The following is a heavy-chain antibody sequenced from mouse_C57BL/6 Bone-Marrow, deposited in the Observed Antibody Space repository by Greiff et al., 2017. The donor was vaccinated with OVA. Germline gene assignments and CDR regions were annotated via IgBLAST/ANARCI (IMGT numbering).Heavy chain of an antibody. CDR3: AREEYGSSYGYFDV. V-gene: IGHV1-69*01. D-gene: IGHD1-1*01. J-gene: IGHJ1*03. CDR2: IDPSDSYT. CDR1: GYTFTSYW. Sequence: VQLQQPGAELVMPGASVKLSCKASGYTFTSYWMHWVKQRPGQGLEWIGEIDPSDSYTNYNHKFKGKSTLTVDKSSSTAYMQLSSLTSEDSAVYYGAREEYGSSYGYFDVWGTGTTVTVSS.